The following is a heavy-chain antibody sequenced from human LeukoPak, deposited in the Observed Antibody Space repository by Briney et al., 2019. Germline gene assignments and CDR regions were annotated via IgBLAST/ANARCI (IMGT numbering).Heavy chain of an antibody. CDR3: ARDDAPLWFDP. Sequence: GGSLRLSCAASGFPFSSYSMNWVRQAPGKGLEWVSSISSSSSYIYYADSVKGRFTISRDNAKNSLYLQMNSLRAEDTAVYYCARDDAPLWFDPWGQGTLVTVSS. V-gene: IGHV3-21*01. CDR1: GFPFSSYS. CDR2: ISSSSSYI. J-gene: IGHJ5*02.